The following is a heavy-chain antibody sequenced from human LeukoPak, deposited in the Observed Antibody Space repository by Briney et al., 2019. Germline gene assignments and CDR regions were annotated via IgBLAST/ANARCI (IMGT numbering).Heavy chain of an antibody. CDR3: ARDMGLGIANWFDP. CDR2: IYSGGST. D-gene: IGHD6-13*01. Sequence: PGGSLRLSCAASGFTVSSNYMSWVRQAPGKGPEWVSVIYSGGSTYYADSVKGRFTISRDNSKNTLYLQMNSLRAEDTAVYYCARDMGLGIANWFDPWGQGTLVTVSS. J-gene: IGHJ5*02. V-gene: IGHV3-66*01. CDR1: GFTVSSNY.